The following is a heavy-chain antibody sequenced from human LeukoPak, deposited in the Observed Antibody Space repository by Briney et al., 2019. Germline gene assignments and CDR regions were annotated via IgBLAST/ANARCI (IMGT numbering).Heavy chain of an antibody. Sequence: ASVKVSCKASGYTFTSYDINWVRQATGQGLEWMGWMNPNSGNTGYAQKFQGRVTMTRNTSISTAYMELSSLRSEDTAVYYCARFYYDSSGYYYWYYYYYYGMDVWGQGTTVTVS. CDR1: GYTFTSYD. CDR3: ARFYYDSSGYYYWYYYYYYGMDV. D-gene: IGHD3-22*01. V-gene: IGHV1-8*01. CDR2: MNPNSGNT. J-gene: IGHJ6*02.